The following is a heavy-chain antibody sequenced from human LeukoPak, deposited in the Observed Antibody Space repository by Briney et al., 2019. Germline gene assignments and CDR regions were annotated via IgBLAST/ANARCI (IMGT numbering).Heavy chain of an antibody. D-gene: IGHD2-8*01. CDR2: ISSSSSYI. CDR1: GFTFSSYS. CDR3: ARDTKRWSVYYYYGMDV. V-gene: IGHV3-21*01. J-gene: IGHJ6*02. Sequence: GGSLRLSCAASGFTFSSYSMTWVRQAPGKGLEWVSSISSSSSYIYYADSVKGRFTISRDNAKNSLYLQMNSLRAEDTAVYYCARDTKRWSVYYYYGMDVWGQGTTVTVSS.